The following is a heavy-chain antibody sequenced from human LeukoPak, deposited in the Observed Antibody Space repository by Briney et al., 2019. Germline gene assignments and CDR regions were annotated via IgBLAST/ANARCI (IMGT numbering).Heavy chain of an antibody. J-gene: IGHJ6*03. CDR2: IYYSGST. CDR3: ARQPWGSSWGRYYYYMDV. CDR1: GGSISSSSYY. V-gene: IGHV4-39*01. Sequence: PSETLSLTCTVSGGSISSSSYYWGWIRQPPGNGLEWIGSIYYSGSTYYNPSLKSRVTISVDTSKNQFSLKLSSVTAADTAVYYCARQPWGSSWGRYYYYMDVWAKGPRSPSP. D-gene: IGHD6-13*01.